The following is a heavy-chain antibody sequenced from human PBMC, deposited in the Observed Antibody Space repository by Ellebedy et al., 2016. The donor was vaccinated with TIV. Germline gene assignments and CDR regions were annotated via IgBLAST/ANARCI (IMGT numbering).Heavy chain of an antibody. V-gene: IGHV4-34*01. J-gene: IGHJ5*02. D-gene: IGHD3-10*01. Sequence: MPSETLSLTCAVYGGSFSGYYWSWIRQPPGKGLEWLGEIKHSGSTNYNPSLKSRVTISVDTSKNQFSLKLSSVTAADTAVYDCARVANLYYGSGSHQIDPWGQGTLVTVSS. CDR1: GGSFSGYY. CDR2: IKHSGST. CDR3: ARVANLYYGSGSHQIDP.